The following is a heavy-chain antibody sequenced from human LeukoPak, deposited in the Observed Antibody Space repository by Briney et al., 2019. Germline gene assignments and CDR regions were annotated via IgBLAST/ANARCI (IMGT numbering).Heavy chain of an antibody. D-gene: IGHD6-13*01. CDR3: ARERILKDSSSWYWGYYYYYMDV. V-gene: IGHV6-1*01. J-gene: IGHJ6*03. CDR1: GDSVSSNSAA. CDR2: TYYRSKWYN. Sequence: SQTLSLTCAISGDSVSSNSAAWNWIRQSPSRGLEWLGRTYYRSKWYNDYAVSVKSRITINPDTSKNQFSLQLNSVTPEDTAVYYCARERILKDSSSWYWGYYYYYMDVWGKGTTVTVSS.